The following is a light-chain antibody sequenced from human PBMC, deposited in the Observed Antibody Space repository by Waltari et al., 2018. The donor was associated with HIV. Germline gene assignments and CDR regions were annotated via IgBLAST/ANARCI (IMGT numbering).Light chain of an antibody. Sequence: VLTQSPATLSVSPGERATLSCRASQTFNGNVAWYQQKSGQAPRLLIYGASTRASGIPDRFSGSGSVTRFTLTITGLQSEDSAIYYCHQYNNWPQTFGQGTKVEV. V-gene: IGKV3-15*01. CDR3: HQYNNWPQT. J-gene: IGKJ1*01. CDR1: QTFNGN. CDR2: GAS.